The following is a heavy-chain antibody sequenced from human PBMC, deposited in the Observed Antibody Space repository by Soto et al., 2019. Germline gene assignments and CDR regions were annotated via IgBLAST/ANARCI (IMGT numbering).Heavy chain of an antibody. Sequence: QVQLHESGPGLVKPSETLSLICDVSGGSITGYYWNWIRQPAGGGLEWIGRIQSSGNTNYNPSLNSRVTIAIDPSNNQFSLKLSSVTAADSALYYCARSFITVAGRYYYAMDVCGQGATVTVSS. CDR3: ARSFITVAGRYYYAMDV. CDR2: IQSSGNT. J-gene: IGHJ6*02. D-gene: IGHD6-19*01. CDR1: GGSITGYY. V-gene: IGHV4-4*07.